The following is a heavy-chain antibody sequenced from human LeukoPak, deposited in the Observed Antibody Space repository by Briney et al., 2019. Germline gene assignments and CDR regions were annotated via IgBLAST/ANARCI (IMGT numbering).Heavy chain of an antibody. D-gene: IGHD6-6*01. Sequence: GASVRVSCKTSGYTFTDYYIHWMRQAPGQGLEWMGWINSNSGGISYAQKFQGRVTLTRDTPARTVFMELTRLTSAATAVYYCARTSIAARRADFDYWGQGTVVTVSS. CDR2: INSNSGGI. CDR3: ARTSIAARRADFDY. J-gene: IGHJ4*02. V-gene: IGHV1-2*02. CDR1: GYTFTDYY.